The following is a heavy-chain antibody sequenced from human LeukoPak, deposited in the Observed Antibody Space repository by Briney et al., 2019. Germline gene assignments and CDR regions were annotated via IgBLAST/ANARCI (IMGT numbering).Heavy chain of an antibody. CDR2: VSYDGSNK. Sequence: PGGSLRLSCAASGFTFSSFGIHWVRQAPGKGLEWVAVVSYDGSNKYYADSAKGRFTISRDNSKNTLYLQMNSLRGEDTAVYYCAKAETVTQRGYFDYWGQGTLVTVSS. D-gene: IGHD4-17*01. CDR1: GFTFSSFG. J-gene: IGHJ4*02. V-gene: IGHV3-30*18. CDR3: AKAETVTQRGYFDY.